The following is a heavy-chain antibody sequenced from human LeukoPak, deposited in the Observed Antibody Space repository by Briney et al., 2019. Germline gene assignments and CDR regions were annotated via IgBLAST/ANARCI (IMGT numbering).Heavy chain of an antibody. CDR2: INPYNGNT. J-gene: IGHJ4*02. CDR3: ARDVGDIVGASDY. V-gene: IGHV1-18*01. Sequence: GASVTVSCKTSGYTFTSYAVSWVRLAPGQGLEWMGWINPYNGNTNSEQNFQGRLTMTTDTSTRTAYMELRSLRSDDTALYYCARDVGDIVGASDYWGQGTLVTVSS. D-gene: IGHD1-26*01. CDR1: GYTFTSYA.